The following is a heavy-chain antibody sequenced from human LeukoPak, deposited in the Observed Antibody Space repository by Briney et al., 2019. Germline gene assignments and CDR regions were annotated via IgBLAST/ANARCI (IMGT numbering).Heavy chain of an antibody. CDR2: INPSGGST. D-gene: IGHD5-24*01. V-gene: IGHV1-46*01. CDR3: ARDQRSDYNYLPGY. Sequence: ASMKVSCKASGYTFTRCYIHWVRQAPGQGLEWMGMINPSGGSTDYAQNFQGRVTMTRDTSTSTVYMELSSLRSEDTAVYFCARDQRSDYNYLPGYWGQGTLVTVSS. CDR1: GYTFTRCY. J-gene: IGHJ4*02.